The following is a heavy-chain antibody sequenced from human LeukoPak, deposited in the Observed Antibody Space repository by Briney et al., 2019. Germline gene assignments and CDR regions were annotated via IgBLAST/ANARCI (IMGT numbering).Heavy chain of an antibody. V-gene: IGHV1-2*02. CDR2: INPNSGGT. CDR3: ARALLVAGPLDY. D-gene: IGHD6-19*01. CDR1: GYTFTGYY. J-gene: IGHJ4*02. Sequence: ASVKVSCKASGYTFTGYYMHWVRQAPGQGLEWMGWINPNSGGTNYAQKFQGRVTMTRDTSISTAYMELSRLRSDDTAAYYCARALLVAGPLDYWGQGTLVTVSS.